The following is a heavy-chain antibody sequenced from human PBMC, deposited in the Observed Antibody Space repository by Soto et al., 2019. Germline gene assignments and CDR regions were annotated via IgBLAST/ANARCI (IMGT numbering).Heavy chain of an antibody. Sequence: SETLSLTCAVSGGSITSYYWSWIRQPPGKGLEWIGSIYYRGSTNHNPSLKSRVTMSVDMSKNQFSLKLTSVIAADTAVYYCARLDTVENYFDYWGQGALVTVSS. J-gene: IGHJ4*02. D-gene: IGHD1-1*01. CDR3: ARLDTVENYFDY. CDR1: GGSITSYY. CDR2: IYYRGST. V-gene: IGHV4-59*01.